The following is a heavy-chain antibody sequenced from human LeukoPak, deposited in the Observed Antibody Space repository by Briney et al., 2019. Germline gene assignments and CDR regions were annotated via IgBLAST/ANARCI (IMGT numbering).Heavy chain of an antibody. D-gene: IGHD5-12*01. J-gene: IGHJ4*02. CDR3: ARGGGYASPIGY. V-gene: IGHV4-34*01. CDR2: INHSGST. Sequence: IPSETLSLTCAVYGGSFSGYYWSWIRQPPGKGLEWIGEINHSGSTNYNPSLKSRVTISVDTSKNQFSLKLSSVTAADTAVYYCARGGGYASPIGYWGQGALVTVSS. CDR1: GGSFSGYY.